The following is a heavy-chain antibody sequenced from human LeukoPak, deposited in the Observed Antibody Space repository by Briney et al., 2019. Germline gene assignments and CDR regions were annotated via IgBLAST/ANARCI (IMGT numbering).Heavy chain of an antibody. CDR3: ARGAYGSGWTTFDY. CDR2: ISYDGSHK. D-gene: IGHD6-19*01. Sequence: GRSLRLSCAASGFTFSSYAMHWVRQAPGKGLVWVALISYDGSHKYYADSVKGRFTISRDNSKNTLYVQMNSLRADDTAVYYCARGAYGSGWTTFDYWGQGILVTVSS. CDR1: GFTFSSYA. J-gene: IGHJ4*02. V-gene: IGHV3-30*04.